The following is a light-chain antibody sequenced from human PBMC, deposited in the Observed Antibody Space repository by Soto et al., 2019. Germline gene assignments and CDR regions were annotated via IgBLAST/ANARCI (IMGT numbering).Light chain of an antibody. CDR1: SSDVGNYNL. CDR2: EVS. J-gene: IGLJ2*01. Sequence: QSVLTQPASVSGSPGQSITISCTGTSSDVGNYNLVSWYQQHPGKAPKLIIYEVSKRPSGVSNRFSGSKSGNTASLTISGLQAEDEADYYCCSYAGSSIFRVFGGGTKVTVL. CDR3: CSYAGSSIFRV. V-gene: IGLV2-23*02.